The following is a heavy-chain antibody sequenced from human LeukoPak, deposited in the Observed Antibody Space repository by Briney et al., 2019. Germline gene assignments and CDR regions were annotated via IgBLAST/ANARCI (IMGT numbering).Heavy chain of an antibody. CDR1: GGSISSYY. D-gene: IGHD1-26*01. V-gene: IGHV4-4*07. J-gene: IGHJ4*02. CDR3: ARVPDSGATSFDS. Sequence: SEALSLTCTVSGGSISSYYWNCIRQPAGKGLEWVGCIYTSGSTHYNPSLKSRVTMSVDTSKNQFSLKLSSVTAADTAVYFCARVPDSGATSFDSWGQGTLVTASS. CDR2: IYTSGST.